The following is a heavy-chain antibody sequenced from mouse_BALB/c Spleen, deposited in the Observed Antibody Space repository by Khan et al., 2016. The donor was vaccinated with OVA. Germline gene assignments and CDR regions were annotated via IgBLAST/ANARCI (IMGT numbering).Heavy chain of an antibody. CDR1: GYSITSDYA. V-gene: IGHV3-2*02. Sequence: EVQLQESGPGLVKPSQSLSLTCTVTGYSITSDYAWNWIRQFPGNKLEWMGYISYSGRTSYNPSLKSRISITRDTSKNQFFLQLNSVTPDDPATYYCARSVTITTVVATDFDYWGQGPTLTVSS. D-gene: IGHD1-1*01. CDR2: ISYSGRT. CDR3: ARSVTITTVVATDFDY. J-gene: IGHJ2*01.